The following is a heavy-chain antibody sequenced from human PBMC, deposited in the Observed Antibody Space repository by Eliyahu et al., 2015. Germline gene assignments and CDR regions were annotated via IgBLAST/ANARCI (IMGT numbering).Heavy chain of an antibody. V-gene: IGHV4-31*03. CDR1: GGSINSGNYY. CDR2: IFPRGTT. CDR3: AREVYCSGANCYSYLDS. Sequence: QVQLQESGPGLVKPSQTLSLTCXVSGGSINSGNYYWTWIRQHPGKGLEWLGYIFPRGTTYYNPSLKGRITISVDTSENQFSLNLNSVTAADTAVYYCAREVYCSGANCYSYLDSWGPGTLVTVSS. D-gene: IGHD2-15*01. J-gene: IGHJ4*02.